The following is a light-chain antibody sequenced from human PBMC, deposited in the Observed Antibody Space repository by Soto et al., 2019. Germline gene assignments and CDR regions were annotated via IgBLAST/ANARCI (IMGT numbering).Light chain of an antibody. CDR3: QQRSNSPPWVT. V-gene: IGKV3D-20*02. J-gene: IGKJ5*01. Sequence: IMVTQSPCTLSLSPGERATLSCRASQSVGGGYLAWYQQKPGRAPSLLIYGASSRATGIPAKFSGSGSGTDFTLTISSLEPEDSAVCYCQQRSNSPPWVTFAQGTRLE. CDR1: QSVGGGY. CDR2: GAS.